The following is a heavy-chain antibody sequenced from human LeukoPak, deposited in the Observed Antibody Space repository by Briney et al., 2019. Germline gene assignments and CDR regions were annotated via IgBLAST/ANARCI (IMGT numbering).Heavy chain of an antibody. CDR3: ARARRCGLSSDYGGCFDS. Sequence: PGGSLRLSCAASGFTFSSYWMSWVRQAPGKGLEWVANIKQDGSEKYYVDSVKGRFTISRDNAKNSLYLQMNSLRAEDTAVYYCARARRCGLSSDYGGCFDSWGQGTPVTVSS. V-gene: IGHV3-7*05. J-gene: IGHJ4*02. D-gene: IGHD4-23*01. CDR1: GFTFSSYW. CDR2: IKQDGSEK.